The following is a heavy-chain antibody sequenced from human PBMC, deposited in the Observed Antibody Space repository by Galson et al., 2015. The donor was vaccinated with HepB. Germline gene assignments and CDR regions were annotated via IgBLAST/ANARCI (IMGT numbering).Heavy chain of an antibody. CDR3: ARIFGGGHQKRYWYFDL. J-gene: IGHJ2*01. Sequence: SLRLSCAASRFTFNDYYMTWIRQSPGQGLEWVSYISGTGTYTDSADSVKGRFAISRDNAKKSLYLQMNSLRAEDTALYYCARIFGGGHQKRYWYFDLWGRGTLVTVSS. CDR2: ISGTGTYT. CDR1: RFTFNDYY. D-gene: IGHD3-3*01. V-gene: IGHV3-11*03.